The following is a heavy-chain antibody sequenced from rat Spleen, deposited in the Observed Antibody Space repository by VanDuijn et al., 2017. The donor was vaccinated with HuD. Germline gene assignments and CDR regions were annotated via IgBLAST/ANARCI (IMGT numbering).Heavy chain of an antibody. J-gene: IGHJ3*01. CDR3: TSRWDGFAY. CDR2: ISPSSLAI. D-gene: IGHD5-1*01. CDR1: GFTFSNYG. V-gene: IGHV5-19*01. Sequence: EVQLVESGGDLVQPGRSLKLSCAASGFTFSNYGMHWIRQAPTKGLEWVASISPSSLAIYFRDSVKGRFSISRDNAKSTLYLQMDSLRSEDTATYYCTSRWDGFAYWGQGTLVTVSS.